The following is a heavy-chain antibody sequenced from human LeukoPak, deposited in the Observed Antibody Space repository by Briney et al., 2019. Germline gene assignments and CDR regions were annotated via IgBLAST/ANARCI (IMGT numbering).Heavy chain of an antibody. CDR2: IRYDGNNK. V-gene: IGHV3-30*02. CDR3: ARGSRGNYYDSSGHDY. Sequence: GGSLRLSCAASGFTFSDYSMHWVRQAPGKGLNWVAFIRYDGNNKYYADSVKGRFTISRDNSKNMLYLEMNSLRAEDTAVYYCARGSRGNYYDSSGHDYWGQGTLVTVSS. J-gene: IGHJ4*02. CDR1: GFTFSDYS. D-gene: IGHD3-22*01.